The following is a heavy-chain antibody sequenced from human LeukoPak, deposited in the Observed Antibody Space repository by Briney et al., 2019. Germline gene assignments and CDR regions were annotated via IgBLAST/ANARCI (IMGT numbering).Heavy chain of an antibody. CDR2: ISGSGGST. D-gene: IGHD4-17*01. V-gene: IGHV3-23*01. Sequence: GGSLRLSCAASGFTFSSYAMSWVRQAPGKGLEWVSAISGSGGSTYYADSVKGRFTISRDNSKNTLDLQMNSLRAEDTAVYYCAKDRLRDYGDQQRFDYWGQGTLVTVSS. CDR1: GFTFSSYA. CDR3: AKDRLRDYGDQQRFDY. J-gene: IGHJ4*02.